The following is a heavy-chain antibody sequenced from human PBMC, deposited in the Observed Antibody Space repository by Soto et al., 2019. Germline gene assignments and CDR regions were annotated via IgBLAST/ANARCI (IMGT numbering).Heavy chain of an antibody. CDR3: ARDRETTFFDY. CDR2: IYYSGST. J-gene: IGHJ4*02. V-gene: IGHV4-31*03. CDR1: GVSISSGGYY. Sequence: PSETLSLTCTVSGVSISSGGYYWSWLRQHPGKGLEWIGYIYYSGSTYYNPSLKSRVTISVDTSKNQFSLKLSSVTAADTAVYYCARDRETTFFDYWGQGTLVTVSS. D-gene: IGHD1-7*01.